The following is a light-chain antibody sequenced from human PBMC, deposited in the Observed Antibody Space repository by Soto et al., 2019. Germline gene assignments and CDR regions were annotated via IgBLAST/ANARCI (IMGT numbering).Light chain of an antibody. V-gene: IGLV2-14*01. CDR3: SSYTSSNTLVV. J-gene: IGLJ1*01. CDR2: EVT. CDR1: SRDVGGYNY. Sequence: QSALTQPASVSGSPGQSITISCSGTSRDVGGYNYVSWYQQHPGKAPKLMIYEVTYRPSGVSNRFSGSKSGNTASLTISGLQAEVEADYYCSSYTSSNTLVVFGTGTKVTVL.